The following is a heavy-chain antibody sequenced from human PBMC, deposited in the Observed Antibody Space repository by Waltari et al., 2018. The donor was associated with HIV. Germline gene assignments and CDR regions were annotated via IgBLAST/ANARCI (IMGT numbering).Heavy chain of an antibody. D-gene: IGHD3-10*01. CDR2: ILYDGSEQ. V-gene: IGHV3-30*18. J-gene: IGHJ4*02. Sequence: QVQLVESGGGVVQTGRSLRLSCTASGFKFSSYVMHWVRQVPGKGLEWVAVILYDGSEQYYAESVKGRFTISRDNAKNTLSLQMDSLRVDDTALYYCAKATGRRSGPFDSWGQGTLVTVSS. CDR1: GFKFSSYV. CDR3: AKATGRRSGPFDS.